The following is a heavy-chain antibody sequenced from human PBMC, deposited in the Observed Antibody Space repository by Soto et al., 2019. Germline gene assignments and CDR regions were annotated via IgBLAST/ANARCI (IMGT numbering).Heavy chain of an antibody. V-gene: IGHV1-3*01. Sequence: GASVKVSCKASGYTFTSYAMHWVRQAPGQRLEWMGWINAGNGNTGYAQKFQGRVTMTRNTSISTAYMELSSLRSEDTAVYYCARVLSWASYYDFWSGYYNYYYYGMDVWGQGTTVTVSS. J-gene: IGHJ6*02. D-gene: IGHD3-3*01. CDR3: ARVLSWASYYDFWSGYYNYYYYGMDV. CDR2: INAGNGNT. CDR1: GYTFTSYA.